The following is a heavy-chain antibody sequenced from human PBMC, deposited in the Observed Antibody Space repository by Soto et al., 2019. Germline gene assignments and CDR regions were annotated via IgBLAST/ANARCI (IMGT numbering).Heavy chain of an antibody. CDR3: ARDSSRHYYYGMDV. CDR2: INPSGGST. V-gene: IGHV1-46*01. J-gene: IGHJ6*02. Sequence: QGLEWMGIINPSGGSTSYAQKFQGRVTMTRDTSTSTVYMELSSLRSEDTAVYFCARDSSRHYYYGMDVWGQGTTVTVSS.